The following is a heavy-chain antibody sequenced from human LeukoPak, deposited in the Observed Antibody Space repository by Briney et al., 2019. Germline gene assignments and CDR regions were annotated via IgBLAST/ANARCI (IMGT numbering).Heavy chain of an antibody. CDR1: GTPIDVGY. CDR2: IYYSGAT. CDR3: AKESGGWPVS. D-gene: IGHD6-19*01. V-gene: IGHV4-59*08. J-gene: IGHJ5*02. Sequence: SETLSLTCAVSGTPIDVGYWSWFRQPPRKGLQWIGEIYYSGATKYNPALTSRVTISIQVMKSTLSLTMTSVTSADTAVYFCAKESGGWPVSWGQGTLVTVSS.